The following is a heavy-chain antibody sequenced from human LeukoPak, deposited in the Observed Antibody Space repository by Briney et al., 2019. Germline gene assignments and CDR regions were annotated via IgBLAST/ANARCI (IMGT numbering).Heavy chain of an antibody. CDR3: ARDYSYYDSSGYRDY. D-gene: IGHD3-22*01. Sequence: ASVKVSCKASGYTFTGYYMHWVRQAPGQGLDWMGWINPNSGGTNYAQKFQGRVTMTRDTSISTAYMELSRLRSDDTAVYYCARDYSYYDSSGYRDYWGQGTLVTVSS. CDR2: INPNSGGT. V-gene: IGHV1-2*02. CDR1: GYTFTGYY. J-gene: IGHJ4*02.